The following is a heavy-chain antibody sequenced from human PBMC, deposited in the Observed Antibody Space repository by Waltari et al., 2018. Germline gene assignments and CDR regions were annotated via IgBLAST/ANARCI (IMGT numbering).Heavy chain of an antibody. CDR3: ARDVYGMDV. V-gene: IGHV4-59*11. CDR2: IYYSGST. Sequence: QVQLQESGPGLVKPSETLSLTCTVSGGSISSHYWSWIRQPPGKGLEWSGYIYYSGSTNYNPSLKSRVTISVDTSKNQCSLKLSSVTAAVTAVYYCARDVYGMDVWGQGTTVTVSS. J-gene: IGHJ6*02. CDR1: GGSISSHY.